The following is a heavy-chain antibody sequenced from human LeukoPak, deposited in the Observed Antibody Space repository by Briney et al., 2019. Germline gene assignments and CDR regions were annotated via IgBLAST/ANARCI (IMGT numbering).Heavy chain of an antibody. CDR3: AKFAGKGYFDY. V-gene: IGHV3-30*18. Sequence: GGSLRLSCAASGFSFSDYAMYWVRQAPGKGLEWVAIISKDGSNEHYADSVKGRFTVSRDNSKNTLYMQMNSLRVEDTAVYYCAKFAGKGYFDYWGQGTLVTVSP. J-gene: IGHJ4*02. CDR1: GFSFSDYA. D-gene: IGHD3-16*01. CDR2: ISKDGSNE.